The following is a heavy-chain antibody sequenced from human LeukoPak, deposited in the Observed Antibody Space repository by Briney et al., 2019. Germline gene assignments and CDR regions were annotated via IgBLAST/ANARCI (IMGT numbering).Heavy chain of an antibody. Sequence: RTSETLSLTCAVYGGSFSGYYWSWIRQPPGKGLEWIGEINHSGSTNYNPSLKSRVTISVDTSKNQFSLKLSSVTAADTAVYYCAGAGTGAAFDIWGQGTMVTVSS. CDR2: INHSGST. V-gene: IGHV4-34*01. J-gene: IGHJ3*02. CDR3: AGAGTGAAFDI. D-gene: IGHD7-27*01. CDR1: GGSFSGYY.